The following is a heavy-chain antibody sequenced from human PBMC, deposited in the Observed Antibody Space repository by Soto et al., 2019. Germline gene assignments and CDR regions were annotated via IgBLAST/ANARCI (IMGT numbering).Heavy chain of an antibody. CDR2: IWYDGGNK. Sequence: PGGSLRLSCAASGFTFSSYGMHWVRQAPGKGLEWVAVIWYDGGNKYYADSVKGRFTISRDNSKNTLYLQMNSLRAEDTAVYYCARELYNWNDVAPWDYYYYYGMDVWGQGTTVTVSS. V-gene: IGHV3-33*01. D-gene: IGHD1-1*01. CDR1: GFTFSSYG. CDR3: ARELYNWNDVAPWDYYYYYGMDV. J-gene: IGHJ6*02.